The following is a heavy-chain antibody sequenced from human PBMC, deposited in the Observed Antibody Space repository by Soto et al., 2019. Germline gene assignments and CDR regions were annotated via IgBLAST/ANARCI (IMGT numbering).Heavy chain of an antibody. CDR2: INPGEVYT. J-gene: IGHJ3*02. CDR3: ARAFVVVTSPTVAFDI. CDR1: GYTFTAYH. Sequence: QVQLVQSGAEVKKPGASVKVSCKASGYTFTAYHIHWVRQAPGQGPEWGVTINPGEVYTTYGQKLQGRLTLTKYTSTSTLYMELSSLRPDDTAIYYCARAFVVVTSPTVAFDIWGQGTLVTVSS. V-gene: IGHV1-46*04. D-gene: IGHD2-21*02.